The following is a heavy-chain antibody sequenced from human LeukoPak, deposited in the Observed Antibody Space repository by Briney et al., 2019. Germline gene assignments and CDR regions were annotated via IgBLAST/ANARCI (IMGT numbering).Heavy chain of an antibody. CDR2: IYYSGST. Sequence: SETLSLTCTVSGGSISSYYWSWIRQPPGKGLEWIGYIYYSGSTNYNPSLKSRVTISVDTSKNQFSLKLSSVTAADTAVYYCARVLGMSLRWFDPWGQGTLVTVSS. CDR1: GGSISSYY. D-gene: IGHD7-27*01. CDR3: ARVLGMSLRWFDP. J-gene: IGHJ5*02. V-gene: IGHV4-59*01.